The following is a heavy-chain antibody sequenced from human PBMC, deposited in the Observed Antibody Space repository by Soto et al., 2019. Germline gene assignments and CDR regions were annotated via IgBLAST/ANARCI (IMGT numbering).Heavy chain of an antibody. CDR2: ISYDETNK. Sequence: QVQLVESGGGVVQPGRSLRLSCAASGFTFSSYAMHWVRQAPGKGLEWVAVISYDETNKYYADSVKGRFTISRDNSKNTLYVQMNSLRAEDTAVYYCARDRHAVGAVGAARYYYYDMDVWGQGTTVTVSS. CDR3: ARDRHAVGAVGAARYYYYDMDV. D-gene: IGHD6-19*01. V-gene: IGHV3-30-3*01. J-gene: IGHJ6*02. CDR1: GFTFSSYA.